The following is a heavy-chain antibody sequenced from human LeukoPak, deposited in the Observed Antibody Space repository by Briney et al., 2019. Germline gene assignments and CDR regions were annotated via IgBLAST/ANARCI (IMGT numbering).Heavy chain of an antibody. CDR1: GGSISSGSYY. J-gene: IGHJ4*02. D-gene: IGHD3-9*01. Sequence: SQTLSLTCTVSGGSISSGSYYWSWIRQPAGKGLEWIGRIYTSGSTNYNPSLKSRVTISVDTSKNQFSLKLSSVTAADTAVYYCARESGGLRYFDQEDYFDYWGQGTLVTVSS. V-gene: IGHV4-61*02. CDR3: ARESGGLRYFDQEDYFDY. CDR2: IYTSGST.